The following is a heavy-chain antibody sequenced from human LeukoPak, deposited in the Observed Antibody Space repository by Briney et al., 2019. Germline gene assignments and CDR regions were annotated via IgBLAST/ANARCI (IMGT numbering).Heavy chain of an antibody. D-gene: IGHD3-10*01. V-gene: IGHV3-21*01. Sequence: GGSLRLSCAASGFTFSSYSMNWVRQAPGKGLEWVSSISSSSSYIYYADSVKGRFTISRDNAKNSLYLQMNSLRAEDTAVYYCARGFLWFGELYYGMDVWGQGTTVTVSS. CDR3: ARGFLWFGELYYGMDV. CDR2: ISSSSSYI. CDR1: GFTFSSYS. J-gene: IGHJ6*02.